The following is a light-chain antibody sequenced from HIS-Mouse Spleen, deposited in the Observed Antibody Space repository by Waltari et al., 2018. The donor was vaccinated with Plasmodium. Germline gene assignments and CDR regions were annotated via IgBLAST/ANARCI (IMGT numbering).Light chain of an antibody. CDR2: KDS. CDR1: VLAKKF. V-gene: IGLV3-27*01. Sequence: SYELTQPSSVSVSPGQTARITCSGDVLAKKFARWFQQKPGQAPVLVIYKDSARPSGIPSRFSGSSSGTTVTLTISGAQVEDEADYYCYSAADNNWVFGGGTKLTVL. J-gene: IGLJ3*02. CDR3: YSAADNNWV.